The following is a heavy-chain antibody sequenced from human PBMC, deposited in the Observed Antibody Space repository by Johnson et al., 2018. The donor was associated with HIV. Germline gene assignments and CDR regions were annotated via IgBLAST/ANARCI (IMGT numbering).Heavy chain of an antibody. D-gene: IGHD1-26*01. J-gene: IGHJ3*02. V-gene: IGHV3-23*04. CDR1: GFTVSSYW. CDR3: ARRSWAFDAFDI. CDR2: ISGSGGST. Sequence: VESGGGVMQPGKSLRLSCEASGFTVSSYWMHWVRQDPGKGLVWVSAISGSGGSTYYADSVKGRFTISRDNSKSTLYLQMSSLRAEDMTVYYCARRSWAFDAFDIWGQGTMVTVSS.